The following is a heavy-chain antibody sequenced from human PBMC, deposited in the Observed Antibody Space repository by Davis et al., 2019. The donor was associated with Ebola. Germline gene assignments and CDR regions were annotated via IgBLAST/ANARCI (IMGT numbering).Heavy chain of an antibody. CDR1: GGTFNNYV. CDR2: SIPFVDMA. D-gene: IGHD2-15*01. CDR3: VRDHGVD. V-gene: IGHV1-69*04. Sequence: SVKVSCKASGGTFNNYVLSWVRQAPGQGLEWVGRSIPFVDMANYAQKFQGRVTITADKSTNTAYMELSNLRSEDTAFYYCVRDHGVDWGQGTLVTVSS. J-gene: IGHJ4*02.